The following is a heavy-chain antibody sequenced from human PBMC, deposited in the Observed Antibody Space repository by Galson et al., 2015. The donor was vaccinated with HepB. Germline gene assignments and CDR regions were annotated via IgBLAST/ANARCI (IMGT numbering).Heavy chain of an antibody. CDR2: IIPIFGTA. D-gene: IGHD6-6*01. CDR1: GGTFSSYA. J-gene: IGHJ6*02. Sequence: SVKVSCKASGGTFSSYAISWVRQAPGQGLEWMGGIIPIFGTANYAQKFQGRVTITADESTSTAYMELSSLRSEDTAVYYCARGYSSSPFPGYYYYGMDVWGQGTTVTVSS. CDR3: ARGYSSSPFPGYYYYGMDV. V-gene: IGHV1-69*13.